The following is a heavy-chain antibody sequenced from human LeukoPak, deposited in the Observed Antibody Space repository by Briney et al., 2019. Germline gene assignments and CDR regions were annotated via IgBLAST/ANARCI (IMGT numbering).Heavy chain of an antibody. CDR1: GFTFSSYA. J-gene: IGHJ4*02. Sequence: GGSLRLSCAASGFTFSSYAMSWVRQAPGKGLEWVSAISGSGGSTYYADSVKGRFTISRDNSKNTLYLQMNSLRAEDTAVYYCAKDGLAYYDFWSGYYFAYWGQGTLVTVSS. V-gene: IGHV3-23*01. CDR3: AKDGLAYYDFWSGYYFAY. CDR2: ISGSGGST. D-gene: IGHD3-3*01.